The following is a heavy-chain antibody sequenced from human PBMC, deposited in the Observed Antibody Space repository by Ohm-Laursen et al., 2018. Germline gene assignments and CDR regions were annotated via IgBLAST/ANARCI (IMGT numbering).Heavy chain of an antibody. CDR3: ARVRGSDWDESFFDN. CDR2: SRDTDNSYTA. CDR1: CIKLLHHY. Sequence: SLRLSCTASCIKLLHHYMDQLRQAPGKGLEWVGRSRDTDNSYTAEYAASVKGRFTFSRDDSKNSMYLQMNSLKTEDTAVYYCARVRGSDWDESFFDNWGQGTLVTVSP. V-gene: IGHV3-72*01. J-gene: IGHJ4*02. D-gene: IGHD1-1*01.